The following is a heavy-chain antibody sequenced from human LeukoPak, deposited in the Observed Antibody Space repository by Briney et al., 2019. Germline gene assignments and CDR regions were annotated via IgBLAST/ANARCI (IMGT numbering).Heavy chain of an antibody. Sequence: GGSLRLSCAASGFTFSNYAMSWVRQAPGKGLEWVSTISSSGDNTHYADFVKGRFTTSRDNSKNTLYLQMNTLRAEDTAIFYCARRGWLINFDYWGQGTLVTVSS. CDR1: GFTFSNYA. CDR2: ISSSGDNT. V-gene: IGHV3-23*01. J-gene: IGHJ4*02. CDR3: ARRGWLINFDY. D-gene: IGHD5-12*01.